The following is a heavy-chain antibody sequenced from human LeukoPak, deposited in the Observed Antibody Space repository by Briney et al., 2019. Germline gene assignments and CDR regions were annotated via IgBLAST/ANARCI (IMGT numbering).Heavy chain of an antibody. CDR2: INHSGST. Sequence: SETLSLTCAVYGGSFSGYYWSWIRQPPGKGLEWIGEINHSGSTNYNPSLKSRVTISVDTSKNQFSLKLSSVTAADTAVYYCARASDIVVWEDYWGQGTLVTVSS. D-gene: IGHD5-12*01. CDR1: GGSFSGYY. V-gene: IGHV4-34*01. J-gene: IGHJ4*02. CDR3: ARASDIVVWEDY.